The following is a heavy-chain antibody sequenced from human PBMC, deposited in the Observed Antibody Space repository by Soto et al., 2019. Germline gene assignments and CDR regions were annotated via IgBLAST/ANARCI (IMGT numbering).Heavy chain of an antibody. J-gene: IGHJ4*02. CDR2: INPSGGST. CDR3: ARGWLVLGAFDY. CDR1: GYTFTSYY. V-gene: IGHV1-46*01. D-gene: IGHD6-19*01. Sequence: QVQLVQSGAEVKKPGASVKVSCKASGYTFTSYYMHWVRQAPGQGLEWMGIINPSGGSTSYAQKFQGXXXXXXXXXTSTVYMELSSLRSEDTAVYYCARGWLVLGAFDYWGQGTLVTVSS.